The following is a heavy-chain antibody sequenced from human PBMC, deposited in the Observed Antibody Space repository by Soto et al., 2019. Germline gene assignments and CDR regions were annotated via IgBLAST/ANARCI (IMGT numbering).Heavy chain of an antibody. J-gene: IGHJ4*02. V-gene: IGHV3-30*18. D-gene: IGHD4-17*01. CDR3: VKDPATVEIHGAFYY. CDR2: ISYDGYNK. Sequence: QVQLVDSGGGVVQPGRSLRLSCAASGFTFSNYGMHWVRQAPGKGLEWVALISYDGYNKYYADSVKGRFTIPRDSSNSTLYLQMDSLKAEDTAVYYCVKDPATVEIHGAFYYWGQGTLGTVSS. CDR1: GFTFSNYG.